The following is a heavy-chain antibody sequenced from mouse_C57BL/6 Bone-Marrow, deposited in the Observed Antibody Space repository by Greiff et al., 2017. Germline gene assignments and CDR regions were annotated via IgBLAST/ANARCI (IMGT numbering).Heavy chain of an antibody. D-gene: IGHD2-1*01. J-gene: IGHJ4*01. V-gene: IGHV5-4*01. CDR2: ISDGGSYT. Sequence: EVQGVESGGGLVKPGGSLKLSCAASGFTFSSYAMSWVRQTPEKRLEWVATISDGGSYTYYPDNVKGRFTISRENAKNNLYLQMSHLKSEDTAMYYCARVSTMVTPYAMDYWGQGTSVTVAS. CDR3: ARVSTMVTPYAMDY. CDR1: GFTFSSYA.